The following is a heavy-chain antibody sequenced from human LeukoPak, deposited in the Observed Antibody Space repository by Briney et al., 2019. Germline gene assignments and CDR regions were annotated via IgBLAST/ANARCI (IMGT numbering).Heavy chain of an antibody. D-gene: IGHD6-19*01. J-gene: IGHJ4*02. CDR1: GGSISSYY. CDR3: ARGVEYSSGWYHFDY. CDR2: IYYSGST. V-gene: IGHV4-59*01. Sequence: SETLSLTCTVSGGSISSYYWSWIRQPPGKGLEWIGYIYYSGSTNYNPSLKSRVTISVDTSKNQFSLKLSSVTAADTAVYYCARGVEYSSGWYHFDYWGQGTLVTVSS.